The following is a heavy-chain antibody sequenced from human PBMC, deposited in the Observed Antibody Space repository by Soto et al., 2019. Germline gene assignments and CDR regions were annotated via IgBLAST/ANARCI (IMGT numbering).Heavy chain of an antibody. Sequence: GASVKVSCKASGYTFTGYAMHWVRQAPGQRLEWMGWINAGNGNTKYSQKFQGRITITRDTSASTAYMELSSLRSDDTAIYYCSRAAYDILTGHYNGGAFEIWGQGTMVTVSS. CDR2: INAGNGNT. J-gene: IGHJ3*02. V-gene: IGHV1-3*01. CDR3: SRAAYDILTGHYNGGAFEI. D-gene: IGHD3-9*01. CDR1: GYTFTGYA.